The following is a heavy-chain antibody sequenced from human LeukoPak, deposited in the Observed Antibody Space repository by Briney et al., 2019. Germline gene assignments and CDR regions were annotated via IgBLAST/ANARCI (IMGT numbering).Heavy chain of an antibody. V-gene: IGHV1-69*10. Sequence: SVKVSCKASGGSFSSYAISWVRQAPGQGLEWMGGIIPILGIANYAQKFQGRVTITADKSTSTAYMELSSLRSEDTAVYYCARDYYDSSGYPYYFDYWGQGTLVTVSS. CDR2: IIPILGIA. CDR1: GGSFSSYA. D-gene: IGHD3-22*01. CDR3: ARDYYDSSGYPYYFDY. J-gene: IGHJ4*02.